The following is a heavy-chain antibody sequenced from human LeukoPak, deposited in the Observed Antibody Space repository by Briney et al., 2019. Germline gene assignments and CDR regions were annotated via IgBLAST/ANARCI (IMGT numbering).Heavy chain of an antibody. D-gene: IGHD3-3*01. J-gene: IGHJ6*02. CDR2: IYTSGST. CDR1: GGSISSGGYY. CDR3: ARSLSRYDFWSGYRTGMDV. Sequence: SQTLSLTCTVSGGSISSGGYYWSWIRQPAGKGLEWIGRIYTSGSTNYNPSLKSRVTISVDTSKNQFSLKLSSVTAADTAVYYCARSLSRYDFWSGYRTGMDVWGQGTTVTVSS. V-gene: IGHV4-61*02.